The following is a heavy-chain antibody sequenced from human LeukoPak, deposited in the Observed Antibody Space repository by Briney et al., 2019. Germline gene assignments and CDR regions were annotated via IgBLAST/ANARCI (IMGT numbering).Heavy chain of an antibody. D-gene: IGHD3-22*01. Sequence: ASVKVSCKASGYTFTGYYMHWVRQAPGQGLEWMGWINPNSGGTSYAQKFQGRVTMTRDTSISTVYMELSRLRSDDTAVYYCARGPDYYESPYFQHWGQGTLVTVSS. V-gene: IGHV1-2*02. CDR1: GYTFTGYY. CDR3: ARGPDYYESPYFQH. CDR2: INPNSGGT. J-gene: IGHJ1*01.